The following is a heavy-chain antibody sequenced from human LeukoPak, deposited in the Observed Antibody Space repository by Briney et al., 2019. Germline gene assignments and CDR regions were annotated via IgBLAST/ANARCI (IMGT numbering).Heavy chain of an antibody. J-gene: IGHJ4*02. CDR3: ARSSGSWGTAMVLDYFDY. Sequence: PSETLSLTCTVSGGSISSGGYYWSWIRQHPGKGLEWIGYIYYSGSTYYNPSLKSRVTISVDTSKNQFSLKLSSVTAADTAVYYCARSSGSWGTAMVLDYFDYWGQGTLVTVSS. CDR1: GGSISSGGYY. CDR2: IYYSGST. V-gene: IGHV4-31*03. D-gene: IGHD5-18*01.